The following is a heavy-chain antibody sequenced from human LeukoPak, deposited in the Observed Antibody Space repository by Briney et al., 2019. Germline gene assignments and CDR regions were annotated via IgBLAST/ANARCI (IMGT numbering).Heavy chain of an antibody. CDR3: ARTTYDRPRVVND. D-gene: IGHD3-3*01. CDR2: IYHSGST. CDR1: GYSISSGYY. J-gene: IGHJ4*02. V-gene: IGHV4-38-2*02. Sequence: SETLSLTCTVSGYSISSGYYWGWIRQLPGKGLEWIGCIYHSGSTYYNPSLESRVTISVDTSKRQFSLSLTSVTAADTAVYYCARTTYDRPRVVNDWSRGTLVTVSS.